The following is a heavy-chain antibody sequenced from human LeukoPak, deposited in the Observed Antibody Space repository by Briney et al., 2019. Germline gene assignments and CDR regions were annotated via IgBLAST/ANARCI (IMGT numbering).Heavy chain of an antibody. D-gene: IGHD1-1*01. J-gene: IGHJ5*02. CDR1: GGTFSSYA. V-gene: IGHV1-69*05. CDR3: AGEVQLERENWFDP. Sequence: ASVTVSCKASGGTFSSYAISWVRQAPGQGLEWMGGFIPIFGTANYAQKFQGRVTITTDESTSTAYMELSSLISEDTAVYYCAGEVQLERENWFDPWGQGTLVTVSS. CDR2: FIPIFGTA.